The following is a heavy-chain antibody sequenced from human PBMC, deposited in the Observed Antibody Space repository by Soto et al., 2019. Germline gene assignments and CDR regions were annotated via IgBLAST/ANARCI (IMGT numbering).Heavy chain of an antibody. J-gene: IGHJ4*02. CDR2: ISGSDDTT. V-gene: IGHV3-23*01. Sequence: EVQLLESGGGLVQPGGSLRLSCVASGFTFSTYVMSWVRQAPGKGLEWVSGISGSDDTTYYADSVKGRFTVSRASSKNTLYLQMNSLRAEDTAVYYCAKGVGARRYYFDCWGQGTLVTVSS. CDR1: GFTFSTYV. D-gene: IGHD1-26*01. CDR3: AKGVGARRYYFDC.